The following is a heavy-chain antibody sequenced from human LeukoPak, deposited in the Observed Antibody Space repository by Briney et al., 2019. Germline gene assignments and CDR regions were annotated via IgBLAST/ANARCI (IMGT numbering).Heavy chain of an antibody. CDR2: ISAYNGNT. V-gene: IGHV1-18*01. CDR3: ARDGDCSSTSCNMRYYYYYIDV. CDR1: GYTFTNYG. Sequence: ASVKVSCKASGYTFTNYGISWVRQAPGQGLEWMGWISAYNGNTNYAQKVQGRVTMTTDTSTSTAYMELRSLRSDDTAVYYCARDGDCSSTSCNMRYYYYYIDVWGKGTTVTVSS. D-gene: IGHD2-2*02. J-gene: IGHJ6*03.